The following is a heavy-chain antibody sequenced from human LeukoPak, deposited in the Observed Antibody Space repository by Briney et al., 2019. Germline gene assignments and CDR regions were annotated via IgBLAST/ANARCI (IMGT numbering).Heavy chain of an antibody. CDR3: AKDRHLGWLQLGSFDY. D-gene: IGHD5-12*01. J-gene: IGHJ4*02. V-gene: IGHV3-9*01. Sequence: GTSLRLSCAASGFSFDDYAMPWVRQAPARGLEWVSGISWNSGSIGYADSVKGRFTISRDNAKNSLYLQMNSLRAEDTALYYCAKDRHLGWLQLGSFDYWGQGTLVTVSS. CDR2: ISWNSGSI. CDR1: GFSFDDYA.